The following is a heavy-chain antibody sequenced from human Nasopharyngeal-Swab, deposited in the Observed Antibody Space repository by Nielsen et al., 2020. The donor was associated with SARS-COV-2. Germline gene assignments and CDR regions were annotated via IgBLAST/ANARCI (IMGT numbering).Heavy chain of an antibody. J-gene: IGHJ4*02. CDR2: ILPIVGTP. CDR1: GGPFSTNA. Sequence: SVKASCKVSGGPFSTNAIRWVRQAPGQGLEWMGGILPIVGTPNYSQKFQGRVTITADESTRTAYMELSILTSEDTAVYYRARDLEGAEASDYWGQGTLLTVSS. D-gene: IGHD1-1*01. CDR3: ARDLEGAEASDY. V-gene: IGHV1-69*13.